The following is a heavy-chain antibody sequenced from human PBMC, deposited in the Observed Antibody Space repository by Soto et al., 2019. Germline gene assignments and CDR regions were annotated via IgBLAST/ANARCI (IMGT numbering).Heavy chain of an antibody. J-gene: IGHJ4*02. V-gene: IGHV1-18*01. CDR3: ARDPETRGYSYGYPGY. CDR1: GYTFTRYA. CDR2: ISAYNGNT. D-gene: IGHD5-18*01. Sequence: ASVKVSCKASGYTFTRYAMHWVRQAPGQGLEWMGWISAYNGNTNYAQKLQGRVTMTTDTSTSTAYMELRSLRSDDTAVYYCARDPETRGYSYGYPGYWGQGTLVTVSS.